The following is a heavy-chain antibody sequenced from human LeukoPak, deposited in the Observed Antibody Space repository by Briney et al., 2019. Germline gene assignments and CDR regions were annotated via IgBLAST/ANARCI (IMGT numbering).Heavy chain of an antibody. D-gene: IGHD5-12*01. CDR2: IYYSGST. CDR1: GGSISSGDYY. J-gene: IGHJ4*02. V-gene: IGHV4-61*08. Sequence: PSETLSLTCTVSGGSISSGDYYWSCIRQPPGKGLEWIGYIYYSGSTNYNPSLKSRVTISVDTSKNQFYLKLSSVTAADTAVYYCARLGSSGYDLDYWGQGTLVTVSS. CDR3: ARLGSSGYDLDY.